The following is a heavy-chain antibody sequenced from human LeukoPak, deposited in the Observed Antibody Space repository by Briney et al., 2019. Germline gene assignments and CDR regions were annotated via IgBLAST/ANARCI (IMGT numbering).Heavy chain of an antibody. Sequence: GGSLRLSCAASGFTFSSFGMSWVRQAPGKGLEWVAFIRYNGNNQYYADSVKGRFTISRDNSKNTLYLQMNSLKGDDTAVYYCAKDSAFYYIDVWGKGTTVIISS. CDR3: AKDSAFYYIDV. V-gene: IGHV3-30*02. CDR2: IRYNGNNQ. J-gene: IGHJ6*03. D-gene: IGHD3-10*01. CDR1: GFTFSSFG.